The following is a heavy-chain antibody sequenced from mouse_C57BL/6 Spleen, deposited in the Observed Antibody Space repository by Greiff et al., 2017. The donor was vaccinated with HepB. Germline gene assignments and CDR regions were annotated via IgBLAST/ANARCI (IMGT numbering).Heavy chain of an antibody. J-gene: IGHJ3*01. V-gene: IGHV1-55*01. CDR3: ARSTGTGAWFAY. CDR1: GYTFTSYW. CDR2: IYPGSGST. D-gene: IGHD4-1*01. Sequence: VQLQQPGAELVKPGASVKMSCKASGYTFTSYWITWVKQRPGQGLEWIGDIYPGSGSTNYNEKFKSKATLTVDTSSSTAYMQLSSLASEDSAVYYGARSTGTGAWFAYWGQGTLVTVSA.